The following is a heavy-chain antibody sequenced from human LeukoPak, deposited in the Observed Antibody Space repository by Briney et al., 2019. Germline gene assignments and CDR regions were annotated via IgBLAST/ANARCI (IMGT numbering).Heavy chain of an antibody. CDR2: IYNGGRA. J-gene: IGHJ5*02. CDR1: GGSVSTYY. Sequence: PSETLSLTCTVSGGSVSTYYWNWIRQPPGMGLEWIGYIYNGGRATYNPSLESRVTISLDTSKNQFSLQLSSVTAADTAVYYCASGYSGYPWGQGTLVTVSS. CDR3: ASGYSGYP. V-gene: IGHV4-59*08. D-gene: IGHD5-12*01.